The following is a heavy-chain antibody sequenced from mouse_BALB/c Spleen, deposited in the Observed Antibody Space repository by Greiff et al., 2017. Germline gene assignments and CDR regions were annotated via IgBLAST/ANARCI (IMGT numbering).Heavy chain of an antibody. D-gene: IGHD1-1*01. V-gene: IGHV5-9-3*01. Sequence: EVKLVESGGGLVKPGGSLKLSCAASGFTFSSYAMSWVRQTPEKRLEWVATISSGGSYTYYPDSVKGRFTISRDNAKNTLYLQMSSLRSEDTAMYYCGKGAMDYWGQGTSVTVSS. CDR3: GKGAMDY. J-gene: IGHJ4*01. CDR2: ISSGGSYT. CDR1: GFTFSSYA.